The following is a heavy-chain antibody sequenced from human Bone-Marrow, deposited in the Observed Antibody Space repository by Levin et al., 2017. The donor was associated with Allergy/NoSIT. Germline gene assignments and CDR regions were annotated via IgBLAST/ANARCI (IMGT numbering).Heavy chain of an antibody. CDR1: GFTFSSYW. CDR3: ARDSLLSIVGATFDY. Sequence: GGSLRLSCAASGFTFSSYWMHWVRQAPGKGLVWVSDINSDGSSTSYADSVKGRFTISRDNAKNTLFLQMNSLRAEDTAVYYCARDSLLSIVGATFDYWGQGTLVTVSS. CDR2: INSDGSST. D-gene: IGHD1-26*01. J-gene: IGHJ4*02. V-gene: IGHV3-74*01.